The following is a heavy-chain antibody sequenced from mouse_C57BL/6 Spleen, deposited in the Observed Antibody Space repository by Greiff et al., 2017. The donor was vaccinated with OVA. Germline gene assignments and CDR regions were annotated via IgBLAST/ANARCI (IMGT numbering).Heavy chain of an antibody. CDR1: GYSFTDYN. Sequence: EVKLMESGPELVKPGASVKISCKASGYSFTDYNMNWVKQSNGKSLEWIGVINPNYGTTSYNQKFKGKATLTVDQSSSTAYMQLNSLTSEDSAVYYCARTKKNSYYFDYWGQGTTLTVSS. CDR3: ARTKKNSYYFDY. V-gene: IGHV1-39*01. CDR2: INPNYGTT. J-gene: IGHJ2*01.